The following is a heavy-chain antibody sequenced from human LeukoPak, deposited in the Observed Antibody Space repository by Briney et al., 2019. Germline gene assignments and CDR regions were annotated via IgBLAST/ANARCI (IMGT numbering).Heavy chain of an antibody. V-gene: IGHV3-33*01. CDR3: ARGGGLWYYFDY. Sequence: GGSLRLSCAASGFTFSSHGMHWVRQAPGQGLEWVAVIWYDGSNKYYADSVKGRFTISRDNSKNTLYLQMNSLRAEDTAVYYWARGGGLWYYFDYWGQGTLVTVSS. D-gene: IGHD4/OR15-4a*01. CDR1: GFTFSSHG. CDR2: IWYDGSNK. J-gene: IGHJ4*02.